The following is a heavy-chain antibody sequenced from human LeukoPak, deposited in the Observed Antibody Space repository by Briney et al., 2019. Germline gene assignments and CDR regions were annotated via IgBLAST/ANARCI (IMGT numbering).Heavy chain of an antibody. CDR2: IKHDGSGK. CDR3: AKWRWRQSEYED. Sequence: GGSLRLSCEASGFSFSDDWMGWVRQAPGKGLERVANIKHDGSGKEYVDSVKGRFTISRDNAKNSVYLEMSSLRAEDTAVYYCAKWRWRQSEYEDWGQGTLVTVSS. D-gene: IGHD5-24*01. V-gene: IGHV3-7*01. CDR1: GFSFSDDW. J-gene: IGHJ4*02.